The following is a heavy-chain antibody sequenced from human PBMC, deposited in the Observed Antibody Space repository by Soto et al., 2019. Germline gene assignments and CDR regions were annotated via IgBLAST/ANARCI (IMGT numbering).Heavy chain of an antibody. D-gene: IGHD2-21*02. V-gene: IGHV1-69*10. CDR2: IIPILGIA. Sequence: ASVKVSCKASGGTFSSYAISWVRQAPGQGLEWMGGIIPILGIANYAQKFQGRVTITADKSTSTAYMELSSLRSEDTAVYYCAGWALCGGDCYRGFGPWGQGTLVTVSS. CDR1: GGTFSSYA. J-gene: IGHJ5*02. CDR3: AGWALCGGDCYRGFGP.